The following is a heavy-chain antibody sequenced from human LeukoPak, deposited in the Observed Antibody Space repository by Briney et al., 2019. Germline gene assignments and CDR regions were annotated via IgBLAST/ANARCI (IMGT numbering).Heavy chain of an antibody. V-gene: IGHV1-69*13. CDR1: GGTFSSYA. J-gene: IGHJ4*02. CDR2: IIPIFGTA. D-gene: IGHD2-15*01. Sequence: GASVKVSCKASGGTFSSYAISWVRQAPGQGLEWMGGIIPIFGTANYAQKFQGRVTITADESTSTAYMELSSLRSEDTAVYYCASVQGYCSGGSCYSRFDYWGQGTLVTVS. CDR3: ASVQGYCSGGSCYSRFDY.